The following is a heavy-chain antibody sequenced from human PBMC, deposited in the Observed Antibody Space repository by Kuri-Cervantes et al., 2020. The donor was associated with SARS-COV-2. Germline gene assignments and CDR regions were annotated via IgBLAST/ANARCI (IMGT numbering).Heavy chain of an antibody. CDR2: IYTSGST. J-gene: IGHJ6*02. Sequence: ESLKISCAASGFTFSDYYMSWIRQPAGKGLEWIGRIYTSGSTNYNPSLKSRVTISVDTSKNQFSLKLSSVTAADTAVYYCARDRGRQGGPYYYYGMDVWGQGTTVTVSS. V-gene: IGHV4-4*07. D-gene: IGHD3-16*01. CDR1: GFTFSDYY. CDR3: ARDRGRQGGPYYYYGMDV.